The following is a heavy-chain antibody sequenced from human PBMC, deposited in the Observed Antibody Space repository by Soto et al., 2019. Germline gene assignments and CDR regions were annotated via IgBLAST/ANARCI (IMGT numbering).Heavy chain of an antibody. V-gene: IGHV4-31*03. J-gene: IGHJ6*02. CDR2: IYYSGST. CDR3: ARARMVRGIIYYYGMDV. Sequence: QVQLQESGPGLVKSSQTLSLTCTVSGGSISSDGNYWSWIRQHPGKGLEWIAYIYYSGSTYYNPSLKSRVTISVDTSKNQFSLKLNSVTAADTAVYYCARARMVRGIIYYYGMDVWGQGTTVTVSS. CDR1: GGSISSDGNY. D-gene: IGHD3-10*01.